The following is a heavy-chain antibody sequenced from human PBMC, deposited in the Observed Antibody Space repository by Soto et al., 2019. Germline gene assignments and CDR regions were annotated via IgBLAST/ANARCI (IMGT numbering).Heavy chain of an antibody. Sequence: GESLKISCKGSGYTFTSSWISWVRQMPGKGLEWMGRIDPSDSYVSYSPSFEGHVTISTDNSISTAYLQWSSLKASDTAMYYCARQAYDTSGYRYFDFWGQGTLVTVSS. J-gene: IGHJ4*02. CDR3: ARQAYDTSGYRYFDF. V-gene: IGHV5-10-1*01. D-gene: IGHD3-22*01. CDR1: GYTFTSSW. CDR2: IDPSDSYV.